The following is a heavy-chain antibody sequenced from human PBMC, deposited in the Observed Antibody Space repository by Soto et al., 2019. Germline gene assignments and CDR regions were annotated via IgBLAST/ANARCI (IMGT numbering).Heavy chain of an antibody. V-gene: IGHV3-21*01. D-gene: IGHD1-26*01. CDR3: ARDRIVGATRDPNWFDP. J-gene: IGHJ5*02. CDR2: ISSSSSYI. CDR1: GLTFSSYS. Sequence: GGSLRLSCAASGLTFSSYSMNWVRQAPGKGLEWVSSISSSSSYIYYADSVKGRFTISGDNAKNSLYLQMNSLRAEDTAVYYCARDRIVGATRDPNWFDPWGQGTLVTVS.